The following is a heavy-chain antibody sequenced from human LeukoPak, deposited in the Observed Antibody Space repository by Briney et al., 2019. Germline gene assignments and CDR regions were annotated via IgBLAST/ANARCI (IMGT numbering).Heavy chain of an antibody. Sequence: ASVTVSCKASGYTFTSYGISWVRQAPGQGLEWMGWISTYNGNTNSAQKLQGRVTMTTDTSTSTAHMELRSLRSDDTAVYYCARDPCSGGSCHDAFDIWGQGTTVTVSS. CDR1: GYTFTSYG. CDR3: ARDPCSGGSCHDAFDI. V-gene: IGHV1-18*01. J-gene: IGHJ3*02. D-gene: IGHD2-15*01. CDR2: ISTYNGNT.